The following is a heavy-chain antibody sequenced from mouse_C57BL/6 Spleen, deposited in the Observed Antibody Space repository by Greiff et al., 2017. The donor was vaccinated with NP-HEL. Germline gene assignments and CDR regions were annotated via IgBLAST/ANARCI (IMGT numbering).Heavy chain of an antibody. J-gene: IGHJ4*01. CDR2: IDPSDSYT. Sequence: VQLQQPGAELVMPGASVKLSCKASGYTFTSYWMHWVKQRPGQGLEWIGEIDPSDSYTNYNQKFKGKSTLTVDKSSSTAYMQLSSLTSEDSAVYYCARKLSLYGESMDYWGQGTSVTVSS. D-gene: IGHD1-1*01. CDR1: GYTFTSYW. CDR3: ARKLSLYGESMDY. V-gene: IGHV1-69*01.